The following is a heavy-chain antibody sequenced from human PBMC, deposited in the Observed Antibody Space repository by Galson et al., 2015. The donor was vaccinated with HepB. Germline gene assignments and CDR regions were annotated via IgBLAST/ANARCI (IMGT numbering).Heavy chain of an antibody. J-gene: IGHJ1*01. V-gene: IGHV5-10-1*01. D-gene: IGHD6-13*01. CDR3: ARGYIAAADPEYFQH. Sequence: QSGAEVTKPGESLRISCKGSGYSFTSYWISWVRQMPGKGLEWMGRIDPSDSYTNYSPSFQGHVTISADKSISTAYLQWSSLKASDTAMYYCARGYIAAADPEYFQHWGQGTLVTVSS. CDR2: IDPSDSYT. CDR1: GYSFTSYW.